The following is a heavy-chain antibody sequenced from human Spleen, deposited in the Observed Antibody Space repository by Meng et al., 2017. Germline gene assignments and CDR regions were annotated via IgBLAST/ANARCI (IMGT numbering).Heavy chain of an antibody. J-gene: IGHJ4*02. D-gene: IGHD4-11*01. CDR1: GGSFSDYY. V-gene: IGHV4-34*02. Sequence: VHLRQLGAGRLTPSETLSLTCVVSGGSFSDYYWSWIRQPPGKGLEWIGEINHSGSTNYKPSLESRATISVDTSQNNLSLKLSSVTAADSAVYYCARGPTTMAHDFDYWGQGTLVTVSS. CDR3: ARGPTTMAHDFDY. CDR2: INHSGST.